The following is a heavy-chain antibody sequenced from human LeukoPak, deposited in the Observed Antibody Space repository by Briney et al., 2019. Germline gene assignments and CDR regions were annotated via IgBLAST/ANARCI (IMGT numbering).Heavy chain of an antibody. CDR1: GGTFSSYA. Sequence: SVKVSCKASGGTFSSYAISWVRQAPGQGLEWMGRIIPIFGIADYAQKFQGRVTITADKSTSTAYMELSSLRSEDTAVYYCARDTAAGGSNWFDPWGQGTLVTVSS. D-gene: IGHD6-13*01. CDR3: ARDTAAGGSNWFDP. V-gene: IGHV1-69*04. J-gene: IGHJ5*02. CDR2: IIPIFGIA.